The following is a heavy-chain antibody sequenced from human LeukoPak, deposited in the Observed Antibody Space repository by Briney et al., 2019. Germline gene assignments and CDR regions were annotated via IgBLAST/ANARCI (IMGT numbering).Heavy chain of an antibody. V-gene: IGHV3-30-3*01. Sequence: SCKASGGTFSSYAMHWVRQAPGKGLEWVAVISYDGSSKYYADSVKGRFTISRDNSKNTLYLQMNSLRAEDTAVYYCARDSNSGSPDYWGQGTLVTVSS. D-gene: IGHD1-26*01. J-gene: IGHJ4*02. CDR3: ARDSNSGSPDY. CDR1: GGTFSSYA. CDR2: ISYDGSSK.